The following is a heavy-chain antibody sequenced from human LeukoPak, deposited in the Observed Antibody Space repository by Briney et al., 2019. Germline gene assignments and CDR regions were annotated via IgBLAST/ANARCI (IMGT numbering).Heavy chain of an antibody. CDR2: ISYGATT. D-gene: IGHD3-10*01. CDR3: ANYGSGSYRFDP. J-gene: IGHJ5*02. CDR1: VGSISGGGFY. V-gene: IGHV4-31*03. Sequence: PSETLSLTCTVSVGSISGGGFYWSWIRQHPGRGLEWGGYISYGATTYNNPSLKGRVSISVHTTKNLFSLNLSSVTATDTPVYFCANYGSGSYRFDPWGQGTLVTVSS.